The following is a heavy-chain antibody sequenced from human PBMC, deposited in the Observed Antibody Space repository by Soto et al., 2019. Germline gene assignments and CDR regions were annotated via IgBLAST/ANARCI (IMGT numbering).Heavy chain of an antibody. D-gene: IGHD3-9*01. CDR3: AKPIETGYRIFTY. CDR2: ISGSGGST. J-gene: IGHJ4*02. CDR1: GFTFSSYA. V-gene: IGHV3-23*01. Sequence: EVQLLESGGGLVQPGGSLRLSCAASGFTFSSYAMSWVRQAPGKGLEWVSAISGSGGSTYYADSVKGRFTISRDNSKNALYLQMNILRAEDTAVYYCAKPIETGYRIFTYWGQGTLVTVSS.